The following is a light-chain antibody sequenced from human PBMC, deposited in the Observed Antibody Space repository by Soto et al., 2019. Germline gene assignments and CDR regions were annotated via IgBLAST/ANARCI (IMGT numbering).Light chain of an antibody. J-gene: IGKJ2*01. Sequence: EIVLTQSPATLSLSPGERATLSCRASQSVGSSLAWYQQKPGQAPRLLIYDASNRATGIPARFSGSGSGTDFTLTISSLEPEDFAVYFCQQRSNWPYTFGQGTKLEIK. CDR1: QSVGSS. CDR3: QQRSNWPYT. CDR2: DAS. V-gene: IGKV3-11*01.